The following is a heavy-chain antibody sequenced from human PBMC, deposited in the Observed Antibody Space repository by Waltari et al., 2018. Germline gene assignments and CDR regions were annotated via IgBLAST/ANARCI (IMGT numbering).Heavy chain of an antibody. D-gene: IGHD5-12*01. V-gene: IGHV1-3*01. J-gene: IGHJ5*02. Sequence: QVQLVQSGAEVKKPGASVKVSCKASGYTFTSYAMHWVRQAPGQRLEWMGWNNAGNGNTKYSQKFQGRVTITRDTSASTAYMELSSLRSEDTAVYYCARGRRVVATTTSRGWFDPWGQGTLVTVSS. CDR3: ARGRRVVATTTSRGWFDP. CDR2: NNAGNGNT. CDR1: GYTFTSYA.